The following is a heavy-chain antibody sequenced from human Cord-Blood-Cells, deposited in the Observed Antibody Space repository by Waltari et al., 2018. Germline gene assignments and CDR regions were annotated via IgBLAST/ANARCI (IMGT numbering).Heavy chain of an antibody. J-gene: IGHJ4*02. Sequence: QVQLQQWGAGLLKPSETLSLTCAVYGGSFSGYYWSRFRQPPGKGLEWIGEINHSGSTNYNPSLKSRVTISVDTSKNQFSLKLSSVTAADTAVYYCARSAAMGVFDYWGQGTLVTVSS. CDR2: INHSGST. CDR1: GGSFSGYY. D-gene: IGHD2-2*01. CDR3: ARSAAMGVFDY. V-gene: IGHV4-34*01.